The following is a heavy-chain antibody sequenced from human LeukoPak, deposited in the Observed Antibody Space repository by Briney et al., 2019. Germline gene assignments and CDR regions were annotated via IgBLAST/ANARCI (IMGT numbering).Heavy chain of an antibody. CDR3: AKDYYYGSGSYYGMDV. Sequence: PGTSLRLSCAASGFTFDDYAMHWVRQAPGKGLEWVSGISWNSGNICYADSVKGRFTISRDNAKNSLYLQMNSLRAEDTALYYCAKDYYYGSGSYYGMDVWGQGTTVTVSS. D-gene: IGHD3-10*01. CDR2: ISWNSGNI. CDR1: GFTFDDYA. V-gene: IGHV3-9*01. J-gene: IGHJ6*02.